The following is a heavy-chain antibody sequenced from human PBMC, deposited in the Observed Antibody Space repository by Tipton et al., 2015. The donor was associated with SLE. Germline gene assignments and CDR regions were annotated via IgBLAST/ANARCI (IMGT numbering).Heavy chain of an antibody. CDR2: ISGDGGNT. CDR3: ARGRQWLIRN. Sequence: PRLSCAASGLTFDDYAMHWVRQAPGKGLEWVSLISGDGGNTYYVDSVKGQFTISRDNSKNSLYLQMNSLRSEDTGFYYCARGRQWLIRNWGQGSLVTVSS. D-gene: IGHD5-24*01. J-gene: IGHJ4*02. CDR1: GLTFDDYA. V-gene: IGHV3-43*02.